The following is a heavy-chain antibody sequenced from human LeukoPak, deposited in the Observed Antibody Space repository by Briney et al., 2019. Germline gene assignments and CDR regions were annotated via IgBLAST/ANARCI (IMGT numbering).Heavy chain of an antibody. CDR1: GFTFGDYA. D-gene: IGHD1-26*01. CDR3: TKASGIYRPDYYFDY. V-gene: IGHV3-49*04. CDR2: IRSKAYGGTT. Sequence: GGSLRLSCTASGFTFGDYAMSWVRQAPGKGLEWVGFIRSKAYGGTTEYAASVKGRFTISRDDSKSIAYLQMNSLKTEDTAVYYCTKASGIYRPDYYFDYWGQGTLVTVSS. J-gene: IGHJ4*02.